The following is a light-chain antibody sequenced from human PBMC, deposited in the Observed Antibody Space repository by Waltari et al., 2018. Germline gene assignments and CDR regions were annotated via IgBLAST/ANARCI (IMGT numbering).Light chain of an antibody. V-gene: IGLV8-61*01. J-gene: IGLJ3*02. Sequence: QTVVTQEPSLSVSPGGTVTLTCALSSGSLSSTSYASWYQQSPGQTARTLSYKEKIRASVVPCVLSGSVLMNKAVLIITGAQAEDESTYCCLLYMGSGSWVFGGGTKLTVL. CDR2: KEK. CDR3: LLYMGSGSWV. CDR1: SGSLSSTSY.